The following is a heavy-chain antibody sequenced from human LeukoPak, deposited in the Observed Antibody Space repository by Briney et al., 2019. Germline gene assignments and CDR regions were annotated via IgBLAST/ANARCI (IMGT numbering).Heavy chain of an antibody. V-gene: IGHV1-69*05. J-gene: IGHJ6*03. CDR1: GGTFSSYA. Sequence: SVKVSCKASGGTFSSYAISWVRQAPGQGLEWMGGIIPIFGTANYAQKFQGRVTITTDESTSTAYMELSSLRSEDTAVYYCGILFSEQRQSYYYYMDAWGKGTTVTVSS. CDR3: GILFSEQRQSYYYYMDA. CDR2: IIPIFGTA. D-gene: IGHD2/OR15-2a*01.